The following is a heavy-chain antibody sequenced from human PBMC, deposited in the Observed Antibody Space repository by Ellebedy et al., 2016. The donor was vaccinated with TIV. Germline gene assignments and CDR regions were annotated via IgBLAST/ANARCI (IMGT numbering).Heavy chain of an antibody. CDR1: GGSISSSC. CDR2: IYTSGST. D-gene: IGHD1-1*01. Sequence: SETLSLXCNFSGGSISSSCWAWIRQPAGKGLEWIGRIYTSGSTNYNPSLKSRVTMSIDTSKNQFSLNLNSVTAADTAVYYCERRTTTGAYNWFDSWGQGTLVTVSS. CDR3: ERRTTTGAYNWFDS. J-gene: IGHJ5*01. V-gene: IGHV4-4*07.